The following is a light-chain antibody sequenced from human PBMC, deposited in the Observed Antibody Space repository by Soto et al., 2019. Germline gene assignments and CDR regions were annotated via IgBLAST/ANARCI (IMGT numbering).Light chain of an antibody. CDR2: KDS. CDR1: ALPKQY. V-gene: IGLV3-25*02. CDR3: QSADNMGVV. J-gene: IGLJ2*01. Sequence: SYELTQPPSVSVSPGQTAKITFSGDALPKQYTYWYQQRPGQAPVLVIYKDSERPSGVPARFSGSSSGTTVTLTIGGVQAEDEADYYCQSADNMGVVFGGGTKLTVL.